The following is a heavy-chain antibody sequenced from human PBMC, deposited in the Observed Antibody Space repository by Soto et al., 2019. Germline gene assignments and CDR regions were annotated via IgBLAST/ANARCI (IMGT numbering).Heavy chain of an antibody. V-gene: IGHV4-59*08. D-gene: IGHD3-3*01. CDR2: VYYSGST. Sequence: PSETLSLTCTVSGGSISSYYWGWIRQPPGKGLEWIGYVYYSGSTFYSPSLKSRVAISVDTSKNQFSLKLSSVTAADTAVYYCARHPFGDYDFWSGYLMPYMDVWGKGTTVTVSS. CDR1: GGSISSYY. CDR3: ARHPFGDYDFWSGYLMPYMDV. J-gene: IGHJ6*03.